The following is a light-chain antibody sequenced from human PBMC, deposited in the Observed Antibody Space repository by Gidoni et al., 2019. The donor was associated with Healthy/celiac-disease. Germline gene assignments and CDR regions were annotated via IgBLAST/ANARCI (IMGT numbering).Light chain of an antibody. V-gene: IGKV3-20*01. J-gene: IGKJ4*01. CDR3: QQYGSF. CDR1: QSVSRSY. CDR2: GAS. Sequence: EIVLTQFPGTLSLTPGERATLSCRASQSVSRSYLAWYQQKPGQAPRLLIYGASSRATGIPDRFSGSGSGTDFTLTISRLEPEDFAVYYCQQYGSFFGGXTKVEIK.